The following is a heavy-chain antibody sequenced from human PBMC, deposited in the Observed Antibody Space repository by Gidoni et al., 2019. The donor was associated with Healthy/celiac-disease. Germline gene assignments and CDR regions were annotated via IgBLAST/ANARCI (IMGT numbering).Heavy chain of an antibody. CDR2: INPNSGGT. CDR1: GYTFTGYY. J-gene: IGHJ4*02. D-gene: IGHD3-22*01. CDR3: ARCTGGSGYYLFDY. Sequence: QVQLVQSGAEVKKPGASVKVSCQASGYTFTGYYMHWVRQAPGQGREWMGWINPNSGGTNYAQKFQGWVTMTRDTSISTAYMELSRLRSDDTAVYYCARCTGGSGYYLFDYWGQGTLVTVSS. V-gene: IGHV1-2*04.